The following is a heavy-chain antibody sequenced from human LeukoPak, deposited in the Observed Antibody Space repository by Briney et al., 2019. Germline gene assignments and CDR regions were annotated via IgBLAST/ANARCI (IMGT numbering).Heavy chain of an antibody. CDR1: GGSISSNF. V-gene: IGHV4-59*08. J-gene: IGHJ4*02. Sequence: SETLSLTCTVSGGSISSNFWSWIRQPPGKGLEWIGNIYYSGSTNYNPSLRSRLSISVDTSKNQFSLKLNSVTAADTAVYYCARLNGGGWGQGTLVTVSS. D-gene: IGHD2-21*01. CDR3: ARLNGGG. CDR2: IYYSGST.